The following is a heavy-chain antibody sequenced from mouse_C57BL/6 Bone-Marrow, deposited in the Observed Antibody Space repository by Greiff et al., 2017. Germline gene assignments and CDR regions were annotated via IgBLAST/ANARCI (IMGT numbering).Heavy chain of an antibody. Sequence: EVKLVESGAELVRPGASVKLSCTASGFNIKDDYMHWVKQRPEQGLEWIGWIDPENGDTEYASKFQGKATITADTSSNTAYLQLSSLTSEDTAVYYCTNYGSSFYFDYWGQGTTLTVSS. CDR2: IDPENGDT. V-gene: IGHV14-4*01. J-gene: IGHJ2*01. D-gene: IGHD1-1*01. CDR3: TNYGSSFYFDY. CDR1: GFNIKDDY.